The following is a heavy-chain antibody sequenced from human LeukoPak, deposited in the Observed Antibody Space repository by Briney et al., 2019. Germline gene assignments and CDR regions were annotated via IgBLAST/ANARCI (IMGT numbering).Heavy chain of an antibody. V-gene: IGHV3-23*01. CDR1: AFTLISYA. D-gene: IGHD3-10*01. Sequence: GGSLRLSCAATAFTLISYAMTWVRQAPGKGLEWVSAMRASVSNTFYTDSVKARFTISRDSSKNTLYLQMNDLSDEDTAVYYCAKLTSGWFEDFWGQGTLVTVSS. CDR3: AKLTSGWFEDF. CDR2: MRASVSNT. J-gene: IGHJ4*02.